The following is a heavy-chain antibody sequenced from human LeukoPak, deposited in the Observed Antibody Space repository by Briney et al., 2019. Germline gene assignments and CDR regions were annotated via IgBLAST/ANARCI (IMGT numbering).Heavy chain of an antibody. Sequence: ASVKVSCKVSGYTLTELSMHWVRQAPGKGLEWMGGFDPEDGETIYAQKFQGRVTMTRDTSTSTVYMELSSLRSEDTAVYYCARDRISGLRLIGSFFPLDYWGQGTLVTVSS. CDR1: GYTLTELS. V-gene: IGHV1-24*01. D-gene: IGHD5-12*01. CDR3: ARDRISGLRLIGSFFPLDY. CDR2: FDPEDGET. J-gene: IGHJ4*02.